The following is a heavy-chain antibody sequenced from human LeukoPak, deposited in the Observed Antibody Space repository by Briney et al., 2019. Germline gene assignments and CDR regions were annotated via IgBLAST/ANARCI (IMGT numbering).Heavy chain of an antibody. D-gene: IGHD1-1*01. CDR1: GFTFSNYG. Sequence: GGSLRLSCAASGFTFSNYGMSWVRQAPGKGLEWVSSISGSGDSTYYADSVKGRFTISRDTAKNTLYLQMNSLRAEDTAVYYCAREGRLAFWGQGTLVTVSS. CDR2: ISGSGDST. CDR3: AREGRLAF. V-gene: IGHV3-23*01. J-gene: IGHJ4*02.